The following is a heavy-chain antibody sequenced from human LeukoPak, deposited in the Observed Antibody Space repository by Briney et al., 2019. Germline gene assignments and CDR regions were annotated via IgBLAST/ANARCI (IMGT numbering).Heavy chain of an antibody. CDR2: VSGSSDNT. V-gene: IGHV3-23*01. D-gene: IGHD3-22*01. CDR3: ARRDSSGYYLHYFDS. Sequence: GGSLRLSCVAFGFTFNNSAMSWVRQAPGKGLECVSAVSGSSDNTYYADSVKGRFTISRDNSKNTVSLHMSRLRADDTAIYYCARRDSSGYYLHYFDSWGQGTLVTVSS. CDR1: GFTFNNSA. J-gene: IGHJ4*02.